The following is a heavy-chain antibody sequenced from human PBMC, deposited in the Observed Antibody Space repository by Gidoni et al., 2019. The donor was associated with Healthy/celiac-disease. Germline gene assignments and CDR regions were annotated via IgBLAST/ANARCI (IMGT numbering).Heavy chain of an antibody. D-gene: IGHD5-12*01. CDR3: ASGRRDGYNRRPNDAFDI. CDR2: IYYSGST. CDR1: GGSISSSY. V-gene: IGHV4-59*01. J-gene: IGHJ3*02. Sequence: QVQLQESGPGLVKPSETLSLTCTVSGGSISSSYWSWIRQPPGKGLEWIGYIYYSGSTNYNPSLKSRVTISVDTSKNQFSLKLSSVTAADTAVYYCASGRRDGYNRRPNDAFDIWGQGTMVTVSS.